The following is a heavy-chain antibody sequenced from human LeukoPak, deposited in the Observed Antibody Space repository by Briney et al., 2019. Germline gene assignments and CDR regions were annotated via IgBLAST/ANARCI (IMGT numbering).Heavy chain of an antibody. Sequence: SETLSLTCTVSGGSFSSSSYFWGWIRQPPGKGLEWIGTISYSGSTYYNPSLKGRVTISVDTSKNQFSLKLRSVTAADTAVYYCARAGAPYGSGNYYNSDVWGQGTTVTVSS. J-gene: IGHJ6*02. CDR2: ISYSGST. CDR3: ARAGAPYGSGNYYNSDV. D-gene: IGHD3-10*01. CDR1: GGSFSSSSYF. V-gene: IGHV4-39*01.